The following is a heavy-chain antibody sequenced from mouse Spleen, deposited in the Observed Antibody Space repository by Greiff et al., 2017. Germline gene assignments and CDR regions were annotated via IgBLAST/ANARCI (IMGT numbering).Heavy chain of an antibody. CDR1: GFTFSSYA. Sequence: EVMLVESGGGLVKPGGSLKLSCAASGFTFSSYAMSWVRQTPEKRLEWVATISSGGSYTYYPDSVKGRFTISRDNAKNTLYLQMSSLRSEDTAMYYCARGTTYYFDYWGQGTTLTVSS. D-gene: IGHD1-1*01. CDR2: ISSGGSYT. V-gene: IGHV5-9-1*01. CDR3: ARGTTYYFDY. J-gene: IGHJ2*01.